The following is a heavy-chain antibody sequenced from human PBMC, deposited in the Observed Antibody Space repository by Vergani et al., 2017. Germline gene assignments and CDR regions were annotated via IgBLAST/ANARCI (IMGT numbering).Heavy chain of an antibody. CDR3: AREPEQWLVKYYYGMDV. V-gene: IGHV3-21*01. Sequence: EVQLVESGGGLVKPGGSLRLSCAASGFTFSSYSMNWVRQAPGKGLEWVSSISSSSSYIYYADSVKGRFTISRDNAKNSLYLQMNGLRAEDTAVYYCAREPEQWLVKYYYGMDVWGQGTTVTVSS. J-gene: IGHJ6*02. CDR2: ISSSSSYI. D-gene: IGHD6-19*01. CDR1: GFTFSSYS.